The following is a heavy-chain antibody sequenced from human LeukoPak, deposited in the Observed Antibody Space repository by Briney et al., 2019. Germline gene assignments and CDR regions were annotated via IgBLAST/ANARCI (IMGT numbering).Heavy chain of an antibody. CDR2: IKQDGSEK. CDR3: TKVRLLGALDDAFDV. V-gene: IGHV3-7*01. Sequence: PGGSLRLSCAASGFTFSSYWMSWVRQAPGKGLEWVANIKQDGSEKYYVDSVKGRFTMSRDNSKNTLYLQMNSLRAEDTAVYYCTKVRLLGALDDAFDVWGQGTMVTVSS. D-gene: IGHD7-27*01. CDR1: GFTFSSYW. J-gene: IGHJ3*01.